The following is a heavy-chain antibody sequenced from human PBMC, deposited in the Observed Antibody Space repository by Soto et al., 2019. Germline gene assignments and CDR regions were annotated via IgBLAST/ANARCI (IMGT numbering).Heavy chain of an antibody. D-gene: IGHD3-10*01. CDR2: IYYSGST. J-gene: IGHJ4*02. Sequence: QVQLQESGPGLVKPSETLSLTCTVSGGSISSYYWSWIRQPPGKGLEWIGYIYYSGSTKYNPSLRSRVTISVHTSKNQFSLKLSSVTAADTAVYYCAREGAYGSGSPEDWGQGTLVTVSS. V-gene: IGHV4-59*01. CDR1: GGSISSYY. CDR3: AREGAYGSGSPED.